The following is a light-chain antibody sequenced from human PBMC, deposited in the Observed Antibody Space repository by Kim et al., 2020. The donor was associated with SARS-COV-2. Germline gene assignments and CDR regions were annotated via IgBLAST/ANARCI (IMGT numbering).Light chain of an antibody. Sequence: GQSMTISCTGTSSDVGGYNAVSWYQQHPGKAPKLMIYDVIKWPSGVSNRFSGSESGNTASLTISGLQAEDEADYFCSSYTGTSIVIFGGGTRVTVL. V-gene: IGLV2-14*03. CDR1: SSDVGGYNA. CDR3: SSYTGTSIVI. CDR2: DVI. J-gene: IGLJ2*01.